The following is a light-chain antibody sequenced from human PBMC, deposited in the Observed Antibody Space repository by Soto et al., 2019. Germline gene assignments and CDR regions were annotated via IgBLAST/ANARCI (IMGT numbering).Light chain of an antibody. V-gene: IGKV1-9*01. CDR2: VTS. Sequence: IQLTQSPSSLSASVGDRVTITCRASQGLSSYLAWYQQKPGKAPELLIYVTSTLQGGVPSRFSGSGSGTDFTLTISSLQPEDFATYYCQQHNSYPLTFGGGTKVEIK. J-gene: IGKJ4*01. CDR1: QGLSSY. CDR3: QQHNSYPLT.